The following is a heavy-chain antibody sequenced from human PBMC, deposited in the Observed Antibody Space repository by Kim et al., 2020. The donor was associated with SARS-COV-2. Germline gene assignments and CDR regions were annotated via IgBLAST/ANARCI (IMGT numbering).Heavy chain of an antibody. CDR2: SGST. D-gene: IGHD2-15*01. Sequence: SGSTYYNPSLKSRVTIPVDTSKNQFSLKLSSVTAADTAVYYCARRGFLDYWGQGTLVTVSS. CDR3: ARRGFLDY. V-gene: IGHV4-39*01. J-gene: IGHJ4*02.